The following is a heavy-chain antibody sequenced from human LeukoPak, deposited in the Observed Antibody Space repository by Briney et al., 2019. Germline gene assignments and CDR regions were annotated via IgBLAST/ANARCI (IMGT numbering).Heavy chain of an antibody. CDR1: GGSINNSGYY. D-gene: IGHD5-24*01. J-gene: IGHJ4*02. CDR2: IYYSGSS. Sequence: PSQTLSLTCTVSGGSINNSGYYWSWIRQHPGKGLEWIGYIYYSGSSYYNPSLRSRVTISVDTSKNHFSLKLSSVTAADTAVYYCARNRDGYNSFDYWGQGTLVTVSP. CDR3: ARNRDGYNSFDY. V-gene: IGHV4-31*03.